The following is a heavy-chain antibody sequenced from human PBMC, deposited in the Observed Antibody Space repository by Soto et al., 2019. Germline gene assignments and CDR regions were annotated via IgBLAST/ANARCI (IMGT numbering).Heavy chain of an antibody. Sequence: QAQLVQSGAEMKKPGASVKVSCKATGYTFSAYTMNWVRQAPEQSLEWMGWINAGRGKTKYSQNYKGRISSTRETSASTVYMELTGLTSEDTAVYYCARDTETLSPCANDALDIWGQGTMGTVSS. V-gene: IGHV1-3*01. CDR3: ARDTETLSPCANDALDI. CDR1: GYTFSAYT. J-gene: IGHJ3*02. CDR2: INAGRGKT.